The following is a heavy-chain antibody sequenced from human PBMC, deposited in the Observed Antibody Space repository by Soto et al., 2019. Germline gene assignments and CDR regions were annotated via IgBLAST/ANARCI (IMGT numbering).Heavy chain of an antibody. D-gene: IGHD6-13*01. Sequence: SETLSLTCTVSGDSVNSYYWSWIRQPPGKGLECIGYISYSGSANYNPSLQSRVTMSVDTSKNQFSLKLNSVTAADTAVYYCARARTSSSWTKFWFDPWGQGALVTVSS. V-gene: IGHV4-59*02. CDR2: ISYSGSA. CDR1: GDSVNSYY. J-gene: IGHJ5*02. CDR3: ARARTSSSWTKFWFDP.